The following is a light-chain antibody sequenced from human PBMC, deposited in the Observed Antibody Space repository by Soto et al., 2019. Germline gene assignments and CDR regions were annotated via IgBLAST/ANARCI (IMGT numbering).Light chain of an antibody. CDR2: GVS. CDR3: HQYGVLPKT. J-gene: IGKJ1*01. V-gene: IGKV3-20*01. Sequence: EIVLTQSPGTVSLSPGERATLSCRASQSISANYLAWYQQKPGQAPRLLIYGVSIRATGIPERFTGSGSGPDFTLTISGLEPEDFAVYYCHQYGVLPKTFGQGTTVEIK. CDR1: QSISANY.